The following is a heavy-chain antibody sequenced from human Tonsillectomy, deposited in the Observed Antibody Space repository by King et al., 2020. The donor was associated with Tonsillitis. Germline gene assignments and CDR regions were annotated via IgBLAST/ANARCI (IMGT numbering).Heavy chain of an antibody. V-gene: IGHV3-30-3*01. CDR2: ISYDGSNK. CDR3: ARDGQTNAPNRTMVTFGGVIRY. D-gene: IGHD3-16*01. Sequence: VQLVESGGGVVQPGRSLRLSCAASGFTFSDYAMHWVRQTPGKGLEWVTVISYDGSNKYYADSVKGRFTISRDNSKNTLYLQMNSLRAEDTAVYYCARDGQTNAPNRTMVTFGGVIRYWGQGTLVTVSS. CDR1: GFTFSDYA. J-gene: IGHJ4*02.